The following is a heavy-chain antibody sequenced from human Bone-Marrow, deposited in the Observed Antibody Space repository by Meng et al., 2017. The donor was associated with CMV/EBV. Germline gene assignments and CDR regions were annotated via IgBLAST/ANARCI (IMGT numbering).Heavy chain of an antibody. Sequence: ASVKVSCKASGYTFTSYDINWVRQATGQGLEWMGWMNPNSGNTGYAQKFQGRVTMTRNTSISTAYMELSSLRSEDTAVYYCARLREYQLLFRYYYYGMDVWGQGTTVT. CDR1: GYTFTSYD. J-gene: IGHJ6*02. V-gene: IGHV1-8*01. CDR3: ARLREYQLLFRYYYYGMDV. CDR2: MNPNSGNT. D-gene: IGHD2-2*01.